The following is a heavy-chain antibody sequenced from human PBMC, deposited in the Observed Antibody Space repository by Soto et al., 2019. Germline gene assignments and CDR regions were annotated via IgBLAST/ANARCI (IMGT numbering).Heavy chain of an antibody. V-gene: IGHV1-18*01. CDR1: GYTFTSYG. CDR3: ARDGPTDILTGSQDRGDAFDI. J-gene: IGHJ3*02. CDR2: ISAYNGNT. Sequence: GASVKVSCKASGYTFTSYGISWVRQAPGQGLEWMGWISAYNGNTNYAQKLQGRVTMTTDTSTSTAYMELRSLRSDDTAVYYCARDGPTDILTGSQDRGDAFDIWGQGTMVTVSS. D-gene: IGHD3-9*01.